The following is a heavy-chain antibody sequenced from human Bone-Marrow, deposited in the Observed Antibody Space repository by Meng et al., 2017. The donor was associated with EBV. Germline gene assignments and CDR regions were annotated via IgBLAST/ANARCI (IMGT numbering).Heavy chain of an antibody. D-gene: IGHD3-22*01. CDR2: TYYRSKWYN. J-gene: IGHJ4*02. CDR3: AREVHYYDSSGPLDY. CDR1: GDSVSSKSAA. V-gene: IGHV6-1*01. Sequence: QVQRQPSGPGVGEPVQTLPPPCAISGDSVSSKSAAWNWIRQSPSRGLEWLGRTYYRSKWYNDYAVSVKSRITINPDTSKNQFSLQLNSVTPEDTAVYYCAREVHYYDSSGPLDYWGQGTLVTVSS.